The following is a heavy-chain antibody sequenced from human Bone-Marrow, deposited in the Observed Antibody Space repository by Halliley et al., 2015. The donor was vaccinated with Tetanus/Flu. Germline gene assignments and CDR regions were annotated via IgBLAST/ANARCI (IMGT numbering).Heavy chain of an antibody. CDR3: AKPPLFPQFDP. Sequence: SLRLSCAASGFNFNSYSMHWVRQAPGKGLEWVAVISHDGSHKYYVDSVKGRFTIARDNSRNTLYLQMNSLRAEDTATYFCAKPPLFPQFDPRGQGTLVTISS. J-gene: IGHJ5*02. CDR1: GFNFNSYS. V-gene: IGHV3-30*18. D-gene: IGHD3-10*01. CDR2: ISHDGSHK.